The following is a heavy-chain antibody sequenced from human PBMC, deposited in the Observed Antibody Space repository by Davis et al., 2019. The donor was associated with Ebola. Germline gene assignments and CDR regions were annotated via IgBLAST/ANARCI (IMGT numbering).Heavy chain of an antibody. D-gene: IGHD3-22*01. CDR2: ISYDGSNK. V-gene: IGHV3-30-3*01. J-gene: IGHJ4*02. Sequence: PGGSLRLSCAASGFTFSSYAMHWVRQAPGKGLEWVAVISYDGSNKYYADSVKGRFTISRDNSKNTLYLQMNSLRAEDTAVYYCARDGGMNYYDSSGYYYWGQGTLVTVSS. CDR1: GFTFSSYA. CDR3: ARDGGMNYYDSSGYYY.